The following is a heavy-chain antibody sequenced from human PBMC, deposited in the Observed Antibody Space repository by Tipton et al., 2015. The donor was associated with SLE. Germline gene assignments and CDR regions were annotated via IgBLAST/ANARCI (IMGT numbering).Heavy chain of an antibody. V-gene: IGHV4-34*01. J-gene: IGHJ4*02. D-gene: IGHD3-10*01. CDR2: INHSGST. CDR1: GGSFSGYY. CDR3: ARNPYYYGSGLDY. Sequence: TLSLTCAVYGGSFSGYYWSWIRQSPGKGLEWIGEINHSGSTNYNPSLKSRVTISVDTSKNQFSLKLSSVTAADTAVYYCARNPYYYGSGLDYWGQGTLVTVSS.